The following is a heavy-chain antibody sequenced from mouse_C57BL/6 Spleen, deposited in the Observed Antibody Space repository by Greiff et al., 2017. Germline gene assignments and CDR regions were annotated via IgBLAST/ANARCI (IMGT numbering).Heavy chain of an antibody. J-gene: IGHJ4*01. Sequence: QVHVKQPGAELVKPGASVKMSCKASGYTFTSYWITWVKQRPGQGLEWIGDIYPGSGSTNYNEKFKGKATLTVDTSSSTAYMQLSSLTSEDSAVYYCSFYYDFPYAMGDWGQGATVTVAS. V-gene: IGHV1-55*01. D-gene: IGHD2-4*01. CDR1: GYTFTSYW. CDR2: IYPGSGST. CDR3: SFYYDFPYAMGD.